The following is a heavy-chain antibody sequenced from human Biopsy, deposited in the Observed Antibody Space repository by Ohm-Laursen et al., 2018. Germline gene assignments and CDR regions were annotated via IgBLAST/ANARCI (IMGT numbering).Heavy chain of an antibody. CDR2: ISYTGYT. V-gene: IGHV4-59*11. J-gene: IGHJ4*02. D-gene: IGHD4-23*01. Sequence: TLSLTCTVSGGSFTGHYWSWIRQPPGKGLEWIGHISYTGYTSYNASLKSRITISVDTSRNHFSLRLSSLTAADTAVYYCARGSNDFGGLYFPRWGQGALLTVSS. CDR1: GGSFTGHY. CDR3: ARGSNDFGGLYFPR.